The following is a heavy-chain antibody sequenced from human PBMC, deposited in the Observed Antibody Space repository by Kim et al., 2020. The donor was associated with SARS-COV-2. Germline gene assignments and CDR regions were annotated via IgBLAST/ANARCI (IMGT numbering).Heavy chain of an antibody. CDR2: FDPEDGET. V-gene: IGHV1-24*01. Sequence: ASVKVSCKVSGYTLTELSMHWVRQAPGKGLEWMGGFDPEDGETIYAQKFQGRVTITKDTSTDTAYMELSSMRSEDTAVYYCATGRVAGPPAWFDPWGQGTLVTVSS. D-gene: IGHD2-15*01. CDR1: GYTLTELS. CDR3: ATGRVAGPPAWFDP. J-gene: IGHJ5*02.